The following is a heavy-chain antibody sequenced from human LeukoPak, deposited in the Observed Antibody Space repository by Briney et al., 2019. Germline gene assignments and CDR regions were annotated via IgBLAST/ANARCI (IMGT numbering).Heavy chain of an antibody. V-gene: IGHV4-61*02. CDR3: ARVVGAGTTGL. CDR2: IYTSGST. D-gene: IGHD1-7*01. Sequence: SETLSLTCTVSGGSISSGSYYWSWIRQPAGKGLEWIGRIYTSGSTDYNPSLKSRVTISLDTSKNQFSLKLSSVTAADTAVYYCARVVGAGTTGLWGQGTLVTVSS. CDR1: GGSISSGSYY. J-gene: IGHJ4*02.